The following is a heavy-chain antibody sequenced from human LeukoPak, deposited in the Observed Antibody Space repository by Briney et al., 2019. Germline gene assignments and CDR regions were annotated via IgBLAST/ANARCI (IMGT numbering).Heavy chain of an antibody. CDR1: GGSISSYY. V-gene: IGHV4-59*08. CDR2: IYYSGST. J-gene: IGHJ4*02. CDR3: AMRFSHGPFDY. Sequence: SETLSLTCTVSGGSISSYYWSWIRQPPGKGLEWIGYIYYSGSTNYNPSLKSRVTISVDTSKNQFSLKLTSVSAADTAVYFCAMRFSHGPFDYWGQGTLVTVSS. D-gene: IGHD3-3*01.